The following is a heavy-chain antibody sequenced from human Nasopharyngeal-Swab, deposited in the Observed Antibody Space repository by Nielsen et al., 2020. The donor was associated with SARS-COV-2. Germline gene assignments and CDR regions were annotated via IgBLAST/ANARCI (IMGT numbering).Heavy chain of an antibody. CDR1: GFTFNSYS. CDR3: AKVPGHKYYYYGMDV. V-gene: IGHV3-48*01. J-gene: IGHJ6*02. CDR2: ITSSSTTK. Sequence: GESLKISCAASGFTFNSYSMNWVRQAPGKGLEWLSFITSSSTTKYYADSVKGRFTISRDNAKNTLYLQMNSLRAEDTAVYYCAKVPGHKYYYYGMDVWGQGTTVTVSS.